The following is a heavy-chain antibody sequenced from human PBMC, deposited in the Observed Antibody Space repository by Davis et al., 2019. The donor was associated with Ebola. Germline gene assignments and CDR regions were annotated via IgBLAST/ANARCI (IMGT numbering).Heavy chain of an antibody. Sequence: PGGSLRLSCVVSGFTFSTYAMNWVRQAPGKGLEWVSVISGNGETTFYSDSVKGRFIISRDNSENTLYLQMNSLTADDTSVYYCARAGFDEVLDYWGQGTPVTVSS. CDR3: ARAGFDEVLDY. V-gene: IGHV3-23*01. CDR1: GFTFSTYA. J-gene: IGHJ4*02. CDR2: ISGNGETT. D-gene: IGHD3-3*01.